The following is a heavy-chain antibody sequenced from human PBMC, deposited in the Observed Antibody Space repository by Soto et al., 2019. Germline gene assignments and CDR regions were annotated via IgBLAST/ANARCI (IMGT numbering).Heavy chain of an antibody. CDR1: GGSIGSTDSY. J-gene: IGHJ1*01. D-gene: IGHD6-25*01. CDR3: ARGGSGWAEYFQH. V-gene: IGHV4-30-4*08. CDR2: IYYKGGT. Sequence: QVQLQESGPGLVEPSQTLSLTCTVSGGSIGSTDSYWSWIRRPPGKGLEWIGYIYYKGGTFYNPSLKSRLPISLETSSNQFSLTLTSVTATDTGIYYCARGGSGWAEYFQHWGQGTLVAVSS.